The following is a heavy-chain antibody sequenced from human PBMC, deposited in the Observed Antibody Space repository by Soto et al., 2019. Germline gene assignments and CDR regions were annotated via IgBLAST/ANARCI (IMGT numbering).Heavy chain of an antibody. CDR2: IGGGGVPT. V-gene: IGHV3-23*01. CDR3: AGSGGTHRHFDY. J-gene: IGHJ4*02. CDR1: GFTFSNYA. D-gene: IGHD2-15*01. Sequence: HPGGSLRLSCAASGFTFSNYAMSWVRQAPGKGLEWVSAIGGGGVPTYHADYVKGRFTISRDNSKNTLYLQMNSLRAEDTAVYYCAGSGGTHRHFDYWGQGTLVTVSS.